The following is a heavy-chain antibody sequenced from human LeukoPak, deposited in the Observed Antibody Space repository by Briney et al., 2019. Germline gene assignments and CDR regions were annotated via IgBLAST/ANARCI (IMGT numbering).Heavy chain of an antibody. V-gene: IGHV4-30-2*01. D-gene: IGHD2-21*01. J-gene: IGHJ6*03. CDR2: IYHSGST. CDR3: ARDQHRYQGIYYMDV. CDR1: GGSISSGGYS. Sequence: SETLSLTCAVSGGSISSGGYSWSWIRQPPGKGLEWIGYIYHSGSTYYNPSLKSRVTISVDTSKNQFSLRLSSVTAADTAVYYCARDQHRYQGIYYMDVWGKGTTVTVSS.